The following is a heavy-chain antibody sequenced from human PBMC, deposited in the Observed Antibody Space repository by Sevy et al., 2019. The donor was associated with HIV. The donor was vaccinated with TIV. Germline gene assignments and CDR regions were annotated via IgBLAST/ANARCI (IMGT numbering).Heavy chain of an antibody. J-gene: IGHJ4*02. CDR1: GYTFTDHY. Sequence: ASMKVSCTSSGYTFTDHYLHWVRQAPGQGLEWMGWINPESGDTKYREKFQARVTMTRDTSISTAYMDLNTLRSDDTAVYFCARVQRGGVPDYWGQGTLVTVSS. V-gene: IGHV1-2*02. CDR3: ARVQRGGVPDY. D-gene: IGHD3-10*01. CDR2: INPESGDT.